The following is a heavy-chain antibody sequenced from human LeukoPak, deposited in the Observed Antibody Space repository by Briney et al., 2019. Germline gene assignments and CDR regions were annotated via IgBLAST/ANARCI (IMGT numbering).Heavy chain of an antibody. J-gene: IGHJ4*02. CDR1: GFTFSSYA. Sequence: GGSLRLSCAASGFTFSSYAMSWVRQAPGKGLEWVAVISYDGSNKYYADSVKGRFTISRDNSKNTLYLQMNSLRAEDTAVYYCARVRYGSTFDYWGQGTLVTVSS. V-gene: IGHV3-30-3*01. CDR3: ARVRYGSTFDY. D-gene: IGHD3-10*01. CDR2: ISYDGSNK.